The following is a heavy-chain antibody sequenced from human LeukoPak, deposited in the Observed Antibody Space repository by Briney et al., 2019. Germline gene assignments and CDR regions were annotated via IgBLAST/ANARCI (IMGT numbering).Heavy chain of an antibody. J-gene: IGHJ5*02. V-gene: IGHV4-59*01. Sequence: TSETLSLTCTVSGGSISSYYWSWIRQPPGKGLEWIGYIYYSGSTNYNPSLKSRVTISVDTSKNQFSLKLSSVTAADTAVYYCAREGGYGRFDPWGQGTLVTVSS. D-gene: IGHD5-12*01. CDR2: IYYSGST. CDR3: AREGGYGRFDP. CDR1: GGSISSYY.